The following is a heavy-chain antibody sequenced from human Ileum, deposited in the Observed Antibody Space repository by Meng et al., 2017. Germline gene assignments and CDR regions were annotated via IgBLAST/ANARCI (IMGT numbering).Heavy chain of an antibody. D-gene: IGHD1-1*01. CDR1: GGPISSVSYY. J-gene: IGHJ3*01. CDR2: VYYSGTT. CDR3: ARIKRGIFYPFDV. Sequence: SETLSLTCSVSGGPISSVSYYWCWIRQPPGKGLEWIGSVYYSGTTYYNPSVKSRVTILVDTSNNQFSLKLTSVAAADTAVFYCARIKRGIFYPFDVWGQGAMVTVSS. V-gene: IGHV4-39*07.